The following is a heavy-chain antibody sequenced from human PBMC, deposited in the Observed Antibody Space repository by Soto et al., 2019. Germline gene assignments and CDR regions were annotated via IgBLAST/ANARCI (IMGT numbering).Heavy chain of an antibody. Sequence: SETLSLTCTVSGGSISSYYWSWIRQPPGKGLEWIGYIYYSGSTNYNPSLKSRVTISVDTSKNQFSLKLSSVTTADTAVYYCASVRLGITTVTTLPAFDISGQATMVTVSS. CDR2: IYYSGST. CDR3: ASVRLGITTVTTLPAFDI. J-gene: IGHJ3*02. CDR1: GGSISSYY. D-gene: IGHD4-17*01. V-gene: IGHV4-59*01.